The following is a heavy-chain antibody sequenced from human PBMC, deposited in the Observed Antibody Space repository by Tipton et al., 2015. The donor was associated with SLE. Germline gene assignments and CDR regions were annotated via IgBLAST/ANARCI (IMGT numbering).Heavy chain of an antibody. CDR1: GVSIRSYS. J-gene: IGHJ6*02. CDR2: IYTSGDT. V-gene: IGHV4-4*07. CDR3: AGADYTNYGL. Sequence: TLSLTCTISGVSIRSYSWNWIRQPAGKGLEWIGQIYTSGDTNYSPSLKTRVTMSVDTSKKQFSLSLSSVTAADTAAYFCAGADYTNYGLWGQGTTVTVSS. D-gene: IGHD4-11*01.